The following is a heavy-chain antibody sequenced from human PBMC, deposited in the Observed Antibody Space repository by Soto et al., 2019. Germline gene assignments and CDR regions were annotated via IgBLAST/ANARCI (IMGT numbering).Heavy chain of an antibody. CDR1: GYSFTSYW. V-gene: IGHV5-10-1*01. Sequence: PGESLKISCXGSGYSFTSYWISWVRQMPGKGLEWMGRIDPSDSYTNYSPSFQGHVTISADKSISTAYLQWSSLKASDTAMHYCARIQLWDYYYGMDVWGQGTTVTVSS. CDR3: ARIQLWDYYYGMDV. D-gene: IGHD5-18*01. J-gene: IGHJ6*02. CDR2: IDPSDSYT.